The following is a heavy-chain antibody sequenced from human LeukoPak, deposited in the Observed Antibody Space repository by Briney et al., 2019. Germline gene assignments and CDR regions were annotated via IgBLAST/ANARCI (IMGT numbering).Heavy chain of an antibody. V-gene: IGHV3-21*01. Sequence: GGSLRLSCAASGFTFSSYSMNWVRQAQGEGLEWVSSISSSSSYIYYVDSVKGRFTISRDNAKNSLYLQMNSLRAEDTAVYYCARRGTYGDYVGYWGQGTLVTVSS. CDR3: ARRGTYGDYVGY. J-gene: IGHJ4*02. CDR2: ISSSSSYI. CDR1: GFTFSSYS. D-gene: IGHD4-17*01.